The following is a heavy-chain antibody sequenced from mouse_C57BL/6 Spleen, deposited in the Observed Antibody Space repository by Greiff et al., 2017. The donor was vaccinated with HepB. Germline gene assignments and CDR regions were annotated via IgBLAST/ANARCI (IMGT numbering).Heavy chain of an antibody. V-gene: IGHV1-22*01. CDR3: ARDYGPAWFAY. Sequence: EVQLQQSGPELVKPGASVKMSCKASGYTFTDYNMHWVKQSHGKSLEWIGYINPNNGGTSYNQKFKGKATLTVNKSSSTAYMELRSLTSEDSAVYDCARDYGPAWFAYWGQGTLVTVSA. CDR2: INPNNGGT. D-gene: IGHD1-2*01. J-gene: IGHJ3*01. CDR1: GYTFTDYN.